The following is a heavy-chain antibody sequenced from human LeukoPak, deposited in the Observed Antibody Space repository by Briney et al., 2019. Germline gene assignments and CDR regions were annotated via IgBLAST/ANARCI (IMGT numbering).Heavy chain of an antibody. V-gene: IGHV3-30-3*01. CDR3: ARGWVGMDV. D-gene: IGHD3-16*01. J-gene: IGHJ6*02. Sequence: GGSLRLSCAASGFTFSIYWMSWVRQAPGKGLEWVAVISYDGSNKYYADSVKGRFTISRDNSKNTLYLQMNSLRAEDTAVYYCARGWVGMDVWGQGTTVTVSS. CDR1: GFTFSIYW. CDR2: ISYDGSNK.